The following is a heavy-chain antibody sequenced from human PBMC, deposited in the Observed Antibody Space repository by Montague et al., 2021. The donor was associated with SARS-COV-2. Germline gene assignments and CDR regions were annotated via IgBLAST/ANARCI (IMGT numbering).Heavy chain of an antibody. Sequence: TLSLTCTVSGASISSGGFYWSWLRQHPRKGLEWIGFIYYSGTTYHXPSLKSRLTISIDTSKNQFSLKLSSVTAADTAVYYCARDLPYQMVAGAVPNDSMDVWGQGTTVTVSS. CDR1: GASISSGGFY. CDR2: IYYSGTT. D-gene: IGHD1-1*01. J-gene: IGHJ6*02. V-gene: IGHV4-31*03. CDR3: ARDLPYQMVAGAVPNDSMDV.